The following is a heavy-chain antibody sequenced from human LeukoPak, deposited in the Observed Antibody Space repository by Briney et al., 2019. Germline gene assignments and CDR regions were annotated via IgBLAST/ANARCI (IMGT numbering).Heavy chain of an antibody. D-gene: IGHD3-22*01. CDR3: AKDLSDSRDFQH. CDR2: ISGSGGST. J-gene: IGHJ1*01. V-gene: IGHV3-23*01. CDR1: GFTFSSYW. Sequence: GGSLRLSCAASGFTFSSYWMNWVRQAPGKGLEWVSAISGSGGSTYYADSVKGRFTISRDNSKNTLYLQMNSLRAEDTAVYYCAKDLSDSRDFQHWGQGTLVTVSS.